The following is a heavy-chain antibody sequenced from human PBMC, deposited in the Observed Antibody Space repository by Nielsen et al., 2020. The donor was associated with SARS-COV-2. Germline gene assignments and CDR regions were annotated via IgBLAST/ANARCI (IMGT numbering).Heavy chain of an antibody. CDR3: ARIHYDFWSGETGVDY. CDR2: ISSSSSTI. D-gene: IGHD3-3*01. V-gene: IGHV3-48*01. Sequence: GGSLRLSCAASGFTFSSYSMNWVRQAPGKGLEWVSYISSSSSTIYYADSVKGRFTISRDNAKNSLYLQMNSLRAEDTAVYYCARIHYDFWSGETGVDYWGQGTLVTVSS. CDR1: GFTFSSYS. J-gene: IGHJ4*02.